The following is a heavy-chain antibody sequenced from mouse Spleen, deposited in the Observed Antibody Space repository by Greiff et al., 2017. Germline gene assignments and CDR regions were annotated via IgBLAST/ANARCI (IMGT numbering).Heavy chain of an antibody. D-gene: IGHD1-2*01. CDR2: IDPANGNT. V-gene: IGHV14-3*02. CDR3: ARSVHYYPYWYFDV. J-gene: IGHJ1*01. CDR1: GFNIKDPY. Sequence: EVQLQQSGAELVKPGASVKLSCTASGFNIKDPYLHWVKQRPEQGLEWIGRIDPANGNTKYDPNFQGKATITADTSSNTAYLQLSSLTSEDTAVYYCARSVHYYPYWYFDVWGAGTTVTVSS.